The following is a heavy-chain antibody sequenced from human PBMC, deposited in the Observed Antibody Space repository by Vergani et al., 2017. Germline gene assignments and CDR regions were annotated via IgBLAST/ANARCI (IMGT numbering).Heavy chain of an antibody. Sequence: EVQLVESGGDLVQPGRSLRLSCQTSGFNFGEYGVSWVRQAPGKGLEWIGFIRSKTYGATTEYAASVRGRFTISRDDSKGIAYLQMSSLKKEDTAVYRCAVEIYDYGGSRDFDYWGQGTRVVVSS. J-gene: IGHJ4*02. CDR1: GFNFGEYG. CDR2: IRSKTYGATT. D-gene: IGHD4-23*01. CDR3: AVEIYDYGGSRDFDY. V-gene: IGHV3-49*04.